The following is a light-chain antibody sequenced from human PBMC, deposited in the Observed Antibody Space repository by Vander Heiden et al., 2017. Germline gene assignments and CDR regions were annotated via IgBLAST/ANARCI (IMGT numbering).Light chain of an antibody. J-gene: IGLJ1*01. V-gene: IGLV2-14*03. CDR2: DVT. Sequence: QSALTQPASVSGSLGQSNTISCAGTSSDVGGYDSFSWYQQHPGKAPKLMIYDVTYRPSEVSIRFSGSKSGNTASLTISGLQAEDESDYYCSSYTTSGTRVFRTGTNVTVL. CDR1: SSDVGGYDS. CDR3: SSYTTSGTRV.